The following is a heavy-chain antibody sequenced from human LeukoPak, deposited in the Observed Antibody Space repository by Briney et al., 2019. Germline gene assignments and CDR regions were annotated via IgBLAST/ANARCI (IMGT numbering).Heavy chain of an antibody. CDR2: ISGSGGST. CDR3: ARVSGSGSYPEYYYYYYMDV. J-gene: IGHJ6*03. Sequence: GGSLRLSCAASGFTFSSYGMSWVRQAPGKGLEWVSAISGSGGSTYYADSVKGRFTISRDNSKNTLYLQMNSLRAEDTAVYYCARVSGSGSYPEYYYYYYMDVWGKGTTVTVSS. D-gene: IGHD3-10*01. CDR1: GFTFSSYG. V-gene: IGHV3-23*01.